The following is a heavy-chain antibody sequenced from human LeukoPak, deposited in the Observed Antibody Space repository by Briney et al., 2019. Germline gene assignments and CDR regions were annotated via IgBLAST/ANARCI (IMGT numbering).Heavy chain of an antibody. CDR1: GGSISSYY. J-gene: IGHJ4*02. CDR2: IYYSGST. Sequence: SETLSLTCTVSGGSISSYYWSWIRQPPGKGLEWIGYIYYSGSTNYNPSLKSRVTISVDTSKNQFSLKLSSVTAADTAVYYCARVNGVAGTGADYCGQGTLVTVSS. D-gene: IGHD6-19*01. V-gene: IGHV4-59*01. CDR3: ARVNGVAGTGADY.